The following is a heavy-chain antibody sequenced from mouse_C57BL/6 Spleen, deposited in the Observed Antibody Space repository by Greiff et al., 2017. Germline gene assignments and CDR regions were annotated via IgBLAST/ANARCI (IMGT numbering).Heavy chain of an antibody. J-gene: IGHJ2*01. CDR3: ARGITTVVRDY. V-gene: IGHV1-80*01. D-gene: IGHD1-1*01. Sequence: QVHVKQSGAELVKPGASVKISCKASGYAFSSYWMNWVKQRPGKGLEWIGQIYPGDGDTNYNGKFKGKATLTADKSSSTAYMQLSSLTSEDSAVYFCARGITTVVRDYWGQGTTLTVSS. CDR2: IYPGDGDT. CDR1: GYAFSSYW.